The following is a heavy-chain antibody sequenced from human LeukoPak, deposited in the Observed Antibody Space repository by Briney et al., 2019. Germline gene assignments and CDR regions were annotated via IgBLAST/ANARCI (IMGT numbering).Heavy chain of an antibody. CDR2: ISGSGDIV. V-gene: IGHV3-23*01. Sequence: PGGSLRLSCAASGFTFSRFTMNWVRQAPGKGLEWVSRISGSGDIVYYGDSVKGRFTISRDNSKNTLYLQMSSLRAEDTAIYYCAREGMAYFDYWGQGTLATVSS. D-gene: IGHD2-8*01. J-gene: IGHJ4*02. CDR3: AREGMAYFDY. CDR1: GFTFSRFT.